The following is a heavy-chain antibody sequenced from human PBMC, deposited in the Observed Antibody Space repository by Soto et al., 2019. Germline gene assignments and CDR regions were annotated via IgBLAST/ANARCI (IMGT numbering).Heavy chain of an antibody. CDR3: ARFLPYYFDY. CDR2: IYYSGST. V-gene: IGHV4-30-4*01. CDR1: CGSISSGDYY. Sequence: SETLSLTCTVSCGSISSGDYYWSWIRQPPGKGLEWIGYIYYSGSTYYNPSLKSRVTISVDTSKNQFSLKLSSVTAADTAVYYCARFLPYYFDYWGQGTQVTVSS. J-gene: IGHJ4*02.